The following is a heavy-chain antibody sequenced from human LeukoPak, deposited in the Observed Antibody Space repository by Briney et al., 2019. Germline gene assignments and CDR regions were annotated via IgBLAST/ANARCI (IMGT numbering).Heavy chain of an antibody. J-gene: IGHJ4*02. CDR1: GASISTNTHY. CDR2: IHHTGTP. Sequence: SETLSLICIVSGASISTNTHYWGWVRQPPGTGLEWIASIHHTGTPYYNPSLKGRVTISVDTSKNQFSLQFSSVIAADTAVYYCMRHASGEPPRYWGQGTLVTASS. D-gene: IGHD7-27*01. CDR3: MRHASGEPPRY. V-gene: IGHV4-39*01.